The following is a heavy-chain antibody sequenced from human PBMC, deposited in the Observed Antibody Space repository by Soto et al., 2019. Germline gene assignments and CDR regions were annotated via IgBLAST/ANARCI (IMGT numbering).Heavy chain of an antibody. J-gene: IGHJ6*02. CDR3: AKDIGTGTTSRGGYYGMDV. CDR1: GFTFDDYA. Sequence: EVQLVESGGGLVQPGRSLRLSCAASGFTFDDYAMHWVRQAPGKGLEWVSGISWNSGSIGYADSVKGRFTISRDNAKNXLXXQMNSLRAEDTALYYCAKDIGTGTTSRGGYYGMDVWGQGTTVTVSS. CDR2: ISWNSGSI. D-gene: IGHD1-1*01. V-gene: IGHV3-9*01.